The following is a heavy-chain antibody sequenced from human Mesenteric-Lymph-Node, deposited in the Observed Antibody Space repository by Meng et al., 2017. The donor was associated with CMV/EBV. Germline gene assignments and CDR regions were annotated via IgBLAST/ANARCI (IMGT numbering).Heavy chain of an antibody. J-gene: IGHJ4*02. CDR3: ARADHYDSSGYLIGQ. V-gene: IGHV1-2*02. CDR1: GYTFTSYA. Sequence: ASVKVSCKASGYTFTSYAISWVRQAPGQGPEWMGWINPNSDGPIYAQKFQGRVTMTRDTSISTAYMELSSLTSDDTAMYYCARADHYDSSGYLIGQWGQGTLVTVSS. CDR2: INPNSDGP. D-gene: IGHD3-22*01.